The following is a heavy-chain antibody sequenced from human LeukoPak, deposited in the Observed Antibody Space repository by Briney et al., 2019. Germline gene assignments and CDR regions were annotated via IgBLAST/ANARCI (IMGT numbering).Heavy chain of an antibody. D-gene: IGHD4-11*01. V-gene: IGHV3-11*04. CDR3: ARDSAPYSKGDEVAFDI. Sequence: GGSLRLSCAASGFTFSDYYMSWIRQAPGKGLEWVSYISSSGSTIYYADSVKGRFTISRDNAKNSLYLQMNSLRAEDTAVYYCARDSAPYSKGDEVAFDIWGQGTMVTVSS. CDR1: GFTFSDYY. J-gene: IGHJ3*02. CDR2: ISSSGSTI.